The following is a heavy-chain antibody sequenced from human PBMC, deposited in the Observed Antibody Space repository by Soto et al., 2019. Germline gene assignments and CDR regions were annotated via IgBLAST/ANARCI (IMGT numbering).Heavy chain of an antibody. D-gene: IGHD6-13*01. CDR2: IYHSGST. J-gene: IGHJ4*02. Sequence: SETLSLTCAVSGGSISSGGYSWSWIRQPPGKGLEWIGYIYHSGSTYYNPSLKSRVTISVDRSKNQFSLKLSSVTAADTAVYYCARVNGSSWDYFDYWGQGTLVTVSS. V-gene: IGHV4-30-2*01. CDR3: ARVNGSSWDYFDY. CDR1: GGSISSGGYS.